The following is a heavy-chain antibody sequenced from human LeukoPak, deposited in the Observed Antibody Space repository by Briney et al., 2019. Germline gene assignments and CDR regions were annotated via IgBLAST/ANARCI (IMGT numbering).Heavy chain of an antibody. Sequence: GGSLRLSCAASGFTFSSYWMSWVRQAPGKGLEWVANIKQDGSEKYYVDSVKGRFTISRDNAKNSLYLQMNSLRAEDTAVYYCARDYQYSGYGLFDYWGQGTLVTVSS. CDR2: IKQDGSEK. CDR1: GFTFSSYW. CDR3: ARDYQYSGYGLFDY. D-gene: IGHD5-12*01. J-gene: IGHJ4*02. V-gene: IGHV3-7*01.